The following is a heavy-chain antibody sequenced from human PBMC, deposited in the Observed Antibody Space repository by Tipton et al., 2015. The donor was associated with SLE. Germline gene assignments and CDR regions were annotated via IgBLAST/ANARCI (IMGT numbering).Heavy chain of an antibody. Sequence: TLSLTCTVSGGSISSYYWSWIRQSPGKGLEWIGYIYTSGSTNYNPSLKSRVTISADTSKNQFSLKLSSVTAADTAVYYCARTGDLKDYWGQGTLVTVSS. J-gene: IGHJ4*02. V-gene: IGHV4-4*08. D-gene: IGHD7-27*01. CDR1: GGSISSYY. CDR3: ARTGDLKDY. CDR2: IYTSGST.